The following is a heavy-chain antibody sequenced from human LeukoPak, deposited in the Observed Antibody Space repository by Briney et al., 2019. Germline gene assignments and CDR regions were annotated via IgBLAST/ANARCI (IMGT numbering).Heavy chain of an antibody. CDR3: ARVGYCSRSTCRNYSDD. Sequence: GRSLRLSCAASGFIFSIYPMHWVRQAPGKGLEWVAVDGNSKSYADSVKGRFTISRDNSKSTLFLEMNSLRAEDTAVYYCARVGYCSRSTCRNYSDDWGQRTLVTVSS. V-gene: IGHV3-30-3*01. CDR1: GFIFSIYP. CDR2: DGNSK. D-gene: IGHD2-2*01. J-gene: IGHJ4*02.